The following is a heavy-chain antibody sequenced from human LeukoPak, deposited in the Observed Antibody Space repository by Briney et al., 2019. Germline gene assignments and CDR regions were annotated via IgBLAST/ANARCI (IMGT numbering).Heavy chain of an antibody. CDR2: IYYSGST. V-gene: IGHV4-59*08. J-gene: IGHJ4*02. CDR1: GGSISGYH. Sequence: SSETLSLTCAVSGGSISGYHWSWIRQPPGKGLEWIGYIYYSGSTNYNPSLKSRVIMSVDTSKNQFSLKLNSVTAADTAVYYCARGPTHDYWGQGTLVTVSS. CDR3: ARGPTHDY.